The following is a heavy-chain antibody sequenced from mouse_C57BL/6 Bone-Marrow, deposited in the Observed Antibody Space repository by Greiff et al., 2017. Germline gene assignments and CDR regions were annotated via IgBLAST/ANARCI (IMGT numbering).Heavy chain of an antibody. D-gene: IGHD2-1*01. CDR1: GFTFSDFY. J-gene: IGHJ3*01. CDR3: ARDEGYYGNYRFAY. CDR2: SRNKANDYTT. V-gene: IGHV7-1*01. Sequence: EVMLVESGGGLVQSGRSLRLSCATSGFTFSDFYMEWVRQAPGKGLEWIAASRNKANDYTTEYSASVKGRFIVSRDTSQSILYLQMNALRAEDTAIYYCARDEGYYGNYRFAYWGQGTLVTVSA.